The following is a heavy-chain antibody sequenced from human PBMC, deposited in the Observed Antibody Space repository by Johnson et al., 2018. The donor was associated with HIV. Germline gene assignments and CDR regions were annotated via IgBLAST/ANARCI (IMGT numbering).Heavy chain of an antibody. CDR1: GFKLYEYD. Sequence: VQLVESGGDVVRPGGSLRISCVASGFKLYEYDVSWVRQVPGKGLEWVSGINWSSGSTIYYADAVKGRFTISRDNAKNSLYLQMNSLRAEDTAVDCCARVVPYAFDLWGKGTMVTVSS. CDR2: INWSSGSTI. V-gene: IGHV3-20*04. D-gene: IGHD6-6*01. J-gene: IGHJ3*01. CDR3: ARVVPYAFDL.